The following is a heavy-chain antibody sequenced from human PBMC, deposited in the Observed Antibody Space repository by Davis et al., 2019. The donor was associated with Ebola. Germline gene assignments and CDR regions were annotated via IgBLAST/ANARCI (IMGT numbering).Heavy chain of an antibody. Sequence: LSLTCAASGFTFSSYSMHWVRQAPGKGLEWVSSISSSSSYIYYADSVKGRFTISRDNAKNSLYLQMNSLRAEETAVYYCARRVEMTIGGSYNWFDTWGQGALVTVSS. V-gene: IGHV3-21*01. D-gene: IGHD1-26*01. CDR3: ARRVEMTIGGSYNWFDT. CDR1: GFTFSSYS. CDR2: ISSSSSYI. J-gene: IGHJ5*02.